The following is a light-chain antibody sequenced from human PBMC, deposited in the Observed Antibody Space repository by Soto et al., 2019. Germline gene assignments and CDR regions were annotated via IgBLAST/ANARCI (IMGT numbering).Light chain of an antibody. CDR1: QTVRNNY. Sequence: EFVLTQSPGTLSLSPGERATLSCRASQTVRNNYLAWYQQKPGQAPSLLIYDASSRATGIPDRFGGGGSGTDFALLISRLEAEDFAVYYCQQFTSYPLTFGGGTKVEIK. V-gene: IGKV3-20*01. CDR3: QQFTSYPLT. J-gene: IGKJ4*02. CDR2: DAS.